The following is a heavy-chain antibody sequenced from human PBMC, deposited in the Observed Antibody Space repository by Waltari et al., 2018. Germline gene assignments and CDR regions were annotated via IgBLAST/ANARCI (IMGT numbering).Heavy chain of an antibody. Sequence: EVQPVESGGGLVQPGRSLRLSCAASGFTFDDYAMHWVRQAPGKGLEWVSGISWNSGSIGYADSVKGRFTISRDNAKNSLYLQMNSLRAEDMALYYCAKDRASGLVQGGVDYWGQGTLVTVSS. CDR2: ISWNSGSI. CDR3: AKDRASGLVQGGVDY. D-gene: IGHD6-19*01. J-gene: IGHJ4*02. CDR1: GFTFDDYA. V-gene: IGHV3-9*03.